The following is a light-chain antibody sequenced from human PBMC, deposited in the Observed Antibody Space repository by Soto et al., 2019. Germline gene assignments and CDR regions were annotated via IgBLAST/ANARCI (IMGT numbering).Light chain of an antibody. CDR3: LQHNTCPLT. J-gene: IGKJ4*01. Sequence: DIQMTQSPSSLSASVGDRVTITCRASQGIRNDLGWYQQKPGKDTKRLIYTTSTLESGVPSRFSGSGAGLEFTLTISSLQPEEFATYYLLQHNTCPLTFGGGTKVEIK. V-gene: IGKV1-17*01. CDR1: QGIRND. CDR2: TTS.